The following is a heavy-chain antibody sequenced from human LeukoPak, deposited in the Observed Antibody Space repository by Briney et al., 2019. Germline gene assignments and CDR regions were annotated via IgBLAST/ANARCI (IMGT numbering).Heavy chain of an antibody. D-gene: IGHD4-11*01. CDR3: ARESYSTLRFDY. CDR1: GFTFSRNW. J-gene: IGHJ4*02. CDR2: INSDGNFT. Sequence: GGSLRLSCAASGFTFSRNWMHWVRQAPGKGLVWVSRINSDGNFTINADSVKGRFTISRDNAKNTLYLQMNSLRAEDTAVYYCARESYSTLRFDYWGQGTLVTVSS. V-gene: IGHV3-74*01.